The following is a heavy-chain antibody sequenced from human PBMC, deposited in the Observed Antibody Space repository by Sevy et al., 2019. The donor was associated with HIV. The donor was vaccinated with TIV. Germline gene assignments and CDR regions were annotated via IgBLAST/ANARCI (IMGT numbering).Heavy chain of an antibody. CDR2: INGRGGST. D-gene: IGHD6-13*01. Sequence: GGSLRLSCVVSGYSFSSYAISWVRQAPGKGLEWVSTINGRGGSTYYADSAKGRFTISRDNPKNTLFLQMINLRVDDTAIYYCARPSPRIAAAASAFYDNWGQGTLVTVSS. J-gene: IGHJ4*02. V-gene: IGHV3-23*01. CDR1: GYSFSSYA. CDR3: ARPSPRIAAAASAFYDN.